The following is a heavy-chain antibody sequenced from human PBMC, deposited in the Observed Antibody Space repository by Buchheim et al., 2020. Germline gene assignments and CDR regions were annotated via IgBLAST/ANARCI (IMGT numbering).Heavy chain of an antibody. Sequence: QVQLQQWGAGLLKPSETLSLTCAVYGGSFSGYYWSWIRQPPGKGLEWIGEINHSGSTNYNPSLKSRVTISVDTSKNQFSLKLSSVTAADTAVYYCARGRSPTLRFWSGYPYYFDYWGQGTL. V-gene: IGHV4-34*01. CDR3: ARGRSPTLRFWSGYPYYFDY. J-gene: IGHJ4*02. CDR1: GGSFSGYY. CDR2: INHSGST. D-gene: IGHD3-3*01.